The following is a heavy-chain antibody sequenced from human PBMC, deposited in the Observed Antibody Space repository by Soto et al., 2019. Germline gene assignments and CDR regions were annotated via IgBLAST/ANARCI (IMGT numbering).Heavy chain of an antibody. CDR3: ARDTDTAMVKVFGYYYYYGMDV. Sequence: SGGSLRLSCAASGFAFSSYAMHWVRQAPGKGLEWVAVISYDGSNKYYADSVKGRFTISRDNSKNTLYLQMNSLRAEDTAVYYCARDTDTAMVKVFGYYYYYGMDVWGQGTTVTVSS. CDR2: ISYDGSNK. J-gene: IGHJ6*02. D-gene: IGHD5-18*01. V-gene: IGHV3-30-3*01. CDR1: GFAFSSYA.